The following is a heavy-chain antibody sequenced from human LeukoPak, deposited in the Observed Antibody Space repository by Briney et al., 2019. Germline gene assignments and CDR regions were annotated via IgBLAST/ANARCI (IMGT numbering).Heavy chain of an antibody. D-gene: IGHD6-13*01. CDR3: ARRDSSSWYWDFDY. CDR2: IYPGDSDT. CDR1: GYSFTSYW. Sequence: KFGESLKISCKGSGYSFTSYWIGWVRQMPGKGLEWMGIIYPGDSDTRYRPSFPGQVTISADKSISTAYLQWNSLKASEHAMYYCARRDSSSWYWDFDYWGQGTLVTVSS. J-gene: IGHJ4*02. V-gene: IGHV5-51*01.